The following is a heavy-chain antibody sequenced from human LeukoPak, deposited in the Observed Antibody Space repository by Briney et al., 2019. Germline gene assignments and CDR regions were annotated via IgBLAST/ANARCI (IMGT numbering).Heavy chain of an antibody. CDR1: GGTFSSYA. D-gene: IGHD6-19*01. CDR3: AKVRSSGWYDY. J-gene: IGHJ4*02. CDR2: ISGSGGST. V-gene: IGHV3-23*01. Sequence: SCKASGGTFSSYAMSWVRQAPGKGLEWVSAISGSGGSTYYADSVKGRFTISRDNSKNTLYLQMNSLRAEDTAVYYCAKVRSSGWYDYWGQGTLVTVSS.